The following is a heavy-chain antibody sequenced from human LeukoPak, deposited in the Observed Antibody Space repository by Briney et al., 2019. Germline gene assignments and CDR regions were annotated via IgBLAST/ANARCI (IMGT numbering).Heavy chain of an antibody. J-gene: IGHJ4*02. Sequence: GGSLRLSCATSGFTFNTYVMTWVRQAPGKGLEWVSAISGGGGSTYYADSVKGRFTISRDNSKNTLYLQMNSLRAEDTAVYYCAKPFGGVIVVEFYFDYWGRGTLVTVSS. CDR3: AKPFGGVIVVEFYFDY. CDR1: GFTFNTYV. V-gene: IGHV3-23*01. CDR2: ISGGGGST. D-gene: IGHD3-16*02.